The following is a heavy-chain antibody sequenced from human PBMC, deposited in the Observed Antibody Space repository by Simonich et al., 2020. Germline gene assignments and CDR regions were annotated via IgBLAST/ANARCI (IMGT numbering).Heavy chain of an antibody. D-gene: IGHD2-15*01. J-gene: IGHJ4*02. CDR3: ARGRGGMSRGYVDY. V-gene: IGHV1-8*03. Sequence: QVQLVQSGAEVKKPGASVKVSCKASGYTFTSYDINWVRQANVQGLGWMGWMNPKSGNTGYAQKFQGRVTITTNTSISTAYMELISLRSEDTAVYYCARGRGGMSRGYVDYWGQGTLVTVSS. CDR2: MNPKSGNT. CDR1: GYTFTSYD.